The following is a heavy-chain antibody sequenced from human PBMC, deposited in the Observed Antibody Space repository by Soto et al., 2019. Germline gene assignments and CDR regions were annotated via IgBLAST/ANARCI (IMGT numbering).Heavy chain of an antibody. J-gene: IGHJ4*02. D-gene: IGHD4-4*01. CDR3: ARAGLPVTAFDY. CDR2: IYYSGST. Sequence: SETLSLTCTVSGGSISSGGYYWSWIRQHPGKGLEWIGYIYYSGSTYYNPSLKSRVTISVDTSKNQFSLKLSPVTAADTAVYYCARAGLPVTAFDYWGQGTLVTVSS. CDR1: GGSISSGGYY. V-gene: IGHV4-31*03.